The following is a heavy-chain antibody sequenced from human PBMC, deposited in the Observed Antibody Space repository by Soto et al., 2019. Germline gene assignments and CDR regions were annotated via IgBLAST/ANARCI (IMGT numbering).Heavy chain of an antibody. V-gene: IGHV4-30-4*08. J-gene: IGHJ4*02. CDR1: GGSISSGGYY. Sequence: PSETLSLTCTVSGGSISSGGYYWSWICQHPGKGLEWIGYIYYSGSTYYNPSLKSRVTTSVDTPKNQFSLKLSSMTAADTAVYYCARLYSAKVFDYWGQGTLVTVSS. D-gene: IGHD2-15*01. CDR2: IYYSGST. CDR3: ARLYSAKVFDY.